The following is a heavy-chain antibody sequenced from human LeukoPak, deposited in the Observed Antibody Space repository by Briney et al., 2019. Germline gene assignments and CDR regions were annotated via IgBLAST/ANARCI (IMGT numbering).Heavy chain of an antibody. Sequence: GGSLRLSCAASGFTFSSYVMNWVRQAPGKGLEWVAVIWYDGSNKYYVDSVKGRFTISRDNSKNTLYLQVNSLRVEDTAVYYCARGRVMFYTAGAFDYWGQGTLVTVSS. D-gene: IGHD5-18*01. J-gene: IGHJ4*02. CDR1: GFTFSSYV. CDR3: ARGRVMFYTAGAFDY. V-gene: IGHV3-33*08. CDR2: IWYDGSNK.